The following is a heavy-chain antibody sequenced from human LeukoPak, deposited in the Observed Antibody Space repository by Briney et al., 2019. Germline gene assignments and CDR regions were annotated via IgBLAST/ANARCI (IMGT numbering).Heavy chain of an antibody. CDR1: GGSTSSYY. V-gene: IGHV4-59*01. D-gene: IGHD3-3*01. J-gene: IGHJ5*02. CDR2: IYYSGST. CDR3: ARGLLNYDFWSGFDP. Sequence: SGTLSLTCTVSGGSTSSYYWSWIRQPPGRGLEWIGYIYYSGSTNYNPSLKSRVTISVDTSKNQFSLKLSSVTAADTAVYYCARGLLNYDFWSGFDPWGQGTLVTVSS.